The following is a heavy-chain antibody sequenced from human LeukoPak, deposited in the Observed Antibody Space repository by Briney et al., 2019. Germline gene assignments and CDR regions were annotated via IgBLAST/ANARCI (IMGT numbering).Heavy chain of an antibody. CDR2: IIPIFGTA. D-gene: IGHD6-19*01. CDR3: ASVSGLAPDRYNWFDP. CDR1: GGTFSSYA. Sequence: GSSVKVSCKASGGTFSSYAISWVRQAPGQGLEWMGGIIPIFGTANYAQKFQGRVTITADESTSTAYMELSSLRSDDTAVYYCASVSGLAPDRYNWFDPWGQGTLVTVSS. V-gene: IGHV1-69*01. J-gene: IGHJ5*02.